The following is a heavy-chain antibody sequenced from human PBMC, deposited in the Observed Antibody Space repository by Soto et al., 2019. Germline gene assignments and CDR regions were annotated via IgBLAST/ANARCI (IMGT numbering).Heavy chain of an antibody. D-gene: IGHD3-9*01. CDR2: INHSGST. J-gene: IGHJ4*02. CDR1: GGSFGGYY. V-gene: IGHV4-34*01. Sequence: KPSETMSLTCAVYGGSFGGYYVMWIRQPPGKGLEWIGEINHSGSTNYNPSLKSRVTISVDTSKNQFTLKLSSVTAADTAVYYCARGQRYFDWLLWAFDYWGQGTLVTVSS. CDR3: ARGQRYFDWLLWAFDY.